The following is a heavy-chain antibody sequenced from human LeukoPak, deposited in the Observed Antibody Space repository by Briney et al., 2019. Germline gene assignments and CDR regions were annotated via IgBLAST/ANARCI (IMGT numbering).Heavy chain of an antibody. CDR1: GGSFSGYY. Sequence: SETLSLTCAVYGGSFSGYYWSWIRQPPGKGLEWIGEINHSGSTNYNPSLKSRVTISVDTSKNHFSLKLSCVTAADTAVYYCARDGSSALWYYDFWSGYLDYWGQGTLVTVSS. J-gene: IGHJ4*02. CDR2: INHSGST. CDR3: ARDGSSALWYYDFWSGYLDY. D-gene: IGHD3-3*01. V-gene: IGHV4-34*01.